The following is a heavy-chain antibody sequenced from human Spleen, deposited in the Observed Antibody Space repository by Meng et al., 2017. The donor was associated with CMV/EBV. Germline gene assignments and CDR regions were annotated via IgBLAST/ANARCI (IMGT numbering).Heavy chain of an antibody. D-gene: IGHD2-15*01. CDR1: DDSISSSY. CDR3: AKRDIVVVVAADWYFDL. J-gene: IGHJ2*01. V-gene: IGHV4-59*01. CDR2: FSNTGST. Sequence: SETLSLTCTVSDDSISSSYWTWIRQPPGKGLEWIGYFSNTGSTNYNPSLKSRVTISLDTSKNHFSLKLSSVTAADTAVYYCAKRDIVVVVAADWYFDLWGRGTLVTVSS.